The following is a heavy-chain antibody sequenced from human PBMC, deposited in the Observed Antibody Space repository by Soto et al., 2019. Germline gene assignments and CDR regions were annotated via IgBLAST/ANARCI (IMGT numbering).Heavy chain of an antibody. D-gene: IGHD3-9*01. CDR2: ISAYNGNT. CDR1: GYTFTSYG. V-gene: IGHV1-18*01. CDR3: ARSLGYFDWLLYGPYYFDY. J-gene: IGHJ4*02. Sequence: ASVKVSCKASGYTFTSYGISWVRQAPGQGLEWMGWISAYNGNTNYAQKLQGRETMTTDTSKSKAYMELRSLRSDDTAVYYCARSLGYFDWLLYGPYYFDYWGQGTLVTVSS.